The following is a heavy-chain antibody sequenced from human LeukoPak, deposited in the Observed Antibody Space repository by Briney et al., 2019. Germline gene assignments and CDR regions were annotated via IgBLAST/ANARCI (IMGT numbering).Heavy chain of an antibody. CDR2: ISASGYST. Sequence: GGSLRLSCAASGFTFSSYAMSWVRQAPGKGLEWVSAISASGYSTYYADSVKGRFTISRDNSKNTLYLQMNSLRAEDTAVYYCAKAYYYDSSRYYYTFDYWGQGTLVTVSS. J-gene: IGHJ4*02. CDR1: GFTFSSYA. D-gene: IGHD3-22*01. V-gene: IGHV3-23*01. CDR3: AKAYYYDSSRYYYTFDY.